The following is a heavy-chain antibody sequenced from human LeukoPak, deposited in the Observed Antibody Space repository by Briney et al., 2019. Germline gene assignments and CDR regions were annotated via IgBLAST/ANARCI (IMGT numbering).Heavy chain of an antibody. CDR1: GFTFSSYS. V-gene: IGHV3-21*01. CDR2: ISSSSSYI. J-gene: IGHJ4*02. D-gene: IGHD3-16*02. Sequence: GGCLRLSCAASGFTFSSYSMNWVRQAPGKGLEWVSSISSSSSYIYYADSVKGRFTISRDNAKNSLYLQMNSLRAEDTAVYYCARDPLYDYVWGSYRTGYYFDYWGQGTLVTVSS. CDR3: ARDPLYDYVWGSYRTGYYFDY.